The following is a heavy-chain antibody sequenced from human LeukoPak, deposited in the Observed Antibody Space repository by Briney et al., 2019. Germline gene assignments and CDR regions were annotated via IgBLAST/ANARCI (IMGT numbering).Heavy chain of an antibody. V-gene: IGHV3-21*01. CDR3: ARGKSPYYYDSGGYNPG. J-gene: IGHJ1*01. CDR2: ISSSSSFI. CDR1: GFTFSSYA. D-gene: IGHD3-22*01. Sequence: GGSLRLSCAASGFTFSSYAMSWVRQAPGKGLEWVSSISSSSSFIFYADSVKGRFTISRDNAKKSLYLQMDSLRVEDTAVYYCARGKSPYYYDSGGYNPGWGQGTLVTVSS.